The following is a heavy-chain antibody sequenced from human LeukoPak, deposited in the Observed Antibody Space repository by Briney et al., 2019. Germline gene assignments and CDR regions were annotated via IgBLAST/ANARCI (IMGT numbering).Heavy chain of an antibody. J-gene: IGHJ5*02. Sequence: SVKVSCKASGGTFSNYAIGWVRQAPGQGLEWMGGVIPILSTANYAQKFQGRVTITADRSTSTAYMELSSLRSEDTAVYYCARDGYSGRFDPWGQGTLVTVSS. CDR1: GGTFSNYA. CDR3: ARDGYSGRFDP. V-gene: IGHV1-69*10. CDR2: VIPILSTA. D-gene: IGHD5-12*01.